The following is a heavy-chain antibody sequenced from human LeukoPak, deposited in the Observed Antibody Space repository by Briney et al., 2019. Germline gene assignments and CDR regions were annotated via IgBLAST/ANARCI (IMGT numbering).Heavy chain of an antibody. D-gene: IGHD1-26*01. CDR3: TRDGHWEKTPSY. CDR1: GFNFSTNW. Sequence: GGSLRLSCATSGFNFSTNWMSWVRQVPGKGLEWVANVEYDGGEKYYVDSVKGRFTISRDNAKKSLYLQMDSLRVEDTAVYYCTRDGHWEKTPSYWGQGTLLTVSS. CDR2: VEYDGGEK. V-gene: IGHV3-7*01. J-gene: IGHJ4*02.